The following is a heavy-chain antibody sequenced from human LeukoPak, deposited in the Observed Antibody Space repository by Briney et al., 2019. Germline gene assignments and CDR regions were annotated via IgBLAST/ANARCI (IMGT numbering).Heavy chain of an antibody. V-gene: IGHV1-18*01. CDR3: ARAVLDPPWDYYYYMDV. J-gene: IGHJ6*03. Sequence: ASVKVSCKASGYTFTSYGISWVRQAPGQGLEWMGWISAYNGNTNYAQKLQGRVTMTTDASTSTAYMELRSLRSDDTAVYYCARAVLDPPWDYYYYMDVWGKGTTVTVSS. D-gene: IGHD2-8*02. CDR2: ISAYNGNT. CDR1: GYTFTSYG.